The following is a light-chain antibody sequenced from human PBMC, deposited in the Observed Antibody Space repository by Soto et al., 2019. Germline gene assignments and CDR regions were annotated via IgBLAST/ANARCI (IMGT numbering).Light chain of an antibody. CDR3: SSYTSSSTPYV. J-gene: IGLJ1*01. V-gene: IGLV2-14*01. Sequence: QSVLTQPASVSGSPGQSITISCTGTSSDVGDYNYASWYQQHPGKAPKLMIYEVSNRPSGVSNRFSGSKSGNTASLTISGLQAEDEADYYCSSYTSSSTPYVFGTGTKVTVL. CDR2: EVS. CDR1: SSDVGDYNY.